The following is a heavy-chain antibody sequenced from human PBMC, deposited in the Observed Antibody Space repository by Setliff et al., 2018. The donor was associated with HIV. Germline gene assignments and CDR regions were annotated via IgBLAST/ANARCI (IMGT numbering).Heavy chain of an antibody. Sequence: GGSLRLSCSASGFTFGDYVLTWVRQAPGKGLEWVGLIRSKPYGWTTEYAASVKGRFTISRDDFEGVAYLQMDRLKSEDSAVYYCARTPGAWENYFDYWGQGTQVTVSS. CDR2: IRSKPYGWTT. J-gene: IGHJ4*02. CDR1: GFTFGDYV. V-gene: IGHV3-49*04. D-gene: IGHD1-26*01. CDR3: ARTPGAWENYFDY.